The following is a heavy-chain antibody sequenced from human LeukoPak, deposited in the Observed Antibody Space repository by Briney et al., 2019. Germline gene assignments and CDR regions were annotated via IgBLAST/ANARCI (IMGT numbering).Heavy chain of an antibody. CDR1: GYTFTGHY. Sequence: GASVKVSCKASGYTFTGHYMHWVRQAPGQGLEWMGWINPNSGGTNYAQKFQGRVTMTRDTSISTAYMELSRLRSDDTAVYYCARARWAYTASFDYWGQGTLVTVSS. CDR2: INPNSGGT. J-gene: IGHJ4*02. V-gene: IGHV1-2*02. D-gene: IGHD3-16*01. CDR3: ARARWAYTASFDY.